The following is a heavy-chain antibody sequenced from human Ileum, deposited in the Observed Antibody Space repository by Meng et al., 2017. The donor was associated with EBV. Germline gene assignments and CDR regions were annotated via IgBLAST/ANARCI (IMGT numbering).Heavy chain of an antibody. D-gene: IGHD2-2*01. J-gene: IGHJ4*02. CDR1: GFIFTSYA. CDR2: ISAYNGNT. CDR3: ARFYCSSTSCPHVLFDY. V-gene: IGHV1-18*01. Sequence: QVQLVQSGAEVKKSGASVKVSCEASGFIFTSYAISWVRQAPGQGLQYMGWISAYNGNTNYAQELQGRVTMTTDTSTSTAYMELRSLRFDDTAVYYCARFYCSSTSCPHVLFDYWGQGTLVTVSS.